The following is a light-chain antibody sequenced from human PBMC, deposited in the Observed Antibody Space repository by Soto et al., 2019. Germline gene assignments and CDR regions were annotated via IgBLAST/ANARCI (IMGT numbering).Light chain of an antibody. CDR1: QSVGSSH. Sequence: EIVLTQFPGTLSLSSGERATLSCRASQSVGSSHLAWYQQKPGQAPRLLIYGASSRATGIPDRFSGSGSGTDFTLTISRLEPEYFAVYYCQQYGSAPWTFGQGTKVDIK. CDR2: GAS. V-gene: IGKV3-20*01. J-gene: IGKJ1*01. CDR3: QQYGSAPWT.